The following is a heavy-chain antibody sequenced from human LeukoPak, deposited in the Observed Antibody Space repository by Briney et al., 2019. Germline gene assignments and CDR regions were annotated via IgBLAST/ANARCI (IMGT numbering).Heavy chain of an antibody. CDR3: ARGTEGYCSSTSCYTSYWYFDL. Sequence: SETLSLTCTVSGGSISSGGYYWSWIRQPPGKGLEWIGYIYHSGSTYYNPSLKSRVTMSVDRSKNQFSLKLSSVTAADTAVYYCARGTEGYCSSTSCYTSYWYFDLWGRGTLVTVSS. V-gene: IGHV4-30-2*01. D-gene: IGHD2-2*01. J-gene: IGHJ2*01. CDR1: GGSISSGGYY. CDR2: IYHSGST.